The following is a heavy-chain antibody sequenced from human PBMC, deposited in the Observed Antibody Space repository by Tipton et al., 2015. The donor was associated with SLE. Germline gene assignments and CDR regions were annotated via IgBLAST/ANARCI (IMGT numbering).Heavy chain of an antibody. CDR3: ARQQLVPHYYYGMDV. J-gene: IGHJ6*02. V-gene: IGHV4-59*01. Sequence: LRLSCTVSGGSISSYYWSWIRQPPGKGLEWIGYIYYSGSTNYNPSLKSRVTISVDTSKNQFSLKLSSVTAADTAVYYCARQQLVPHYYYGMDVWGQGTMVTVSS. CDR2: IYYSGST. CDR1: GGSISSYY. D-gene: IGHD6-13*01.